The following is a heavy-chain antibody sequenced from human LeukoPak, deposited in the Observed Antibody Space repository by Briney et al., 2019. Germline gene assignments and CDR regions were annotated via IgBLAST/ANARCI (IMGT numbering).Heavy chain of an antibody. Sequence: HPGRSLRLSCAASGFTFRNYGMHWARQAPGKGLEWVVVIWYDGSNKYYADFAKGRFTISRDNSKNTLYLQMNSLRAEDTAVYYCARDHNDFWSGYSSHTEYFQHWGQGTLVTVSS. D-gene: IGHD3-3*01. CDR3: ARDHNDFWSGYSSHTEYFQH. J-gene: IGHJ1*01. CDR1: GFTFRNYG. CDR2: IWYDGSNK. V-gene: IGHV3-33*01.